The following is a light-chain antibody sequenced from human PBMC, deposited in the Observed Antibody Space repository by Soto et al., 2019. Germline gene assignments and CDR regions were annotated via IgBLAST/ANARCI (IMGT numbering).Light chain of an antibody. CDR2: GAS. V-gene: IGKV3-20*01. CDR3: QQYGSSHT. CDR1: QSVSSSY. J-gene: IGKJ2*01. Sequence: ELVLTQSPGTLSLSPGERATLSCRASQSVSSSYLAWYQQKPGQAPRLLIYGASSRATGIPDRFSGSGSGTDFTLTISRVEPEDFAVYYCQQYGSSHTFGQGTKLEIK.